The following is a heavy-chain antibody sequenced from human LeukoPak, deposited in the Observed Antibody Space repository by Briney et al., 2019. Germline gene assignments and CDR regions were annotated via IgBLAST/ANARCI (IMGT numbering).Heavy chain of an antibody. CDR3: ARDYYDSSGYSFDY. Sequence: PGGSLRLSCAASGFTFSSYSMNWVRQAPGKGLEWVSYISSSSSTIYYADSVKGRFTISRDNAKNSLHLQMNSLRAEDTAVYYCARDYYDSSGYSFDYWGQGTLVTVSS. CDR2: ISSSSSTI. V-gene: IGHV3-48*01. CDR1: GFTFSSYS. D-gene: IGHD3-22*01. J-gene: IGHJ4*02.